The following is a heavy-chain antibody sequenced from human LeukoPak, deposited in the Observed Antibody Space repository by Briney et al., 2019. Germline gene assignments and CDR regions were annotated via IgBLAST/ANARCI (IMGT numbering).Heavy chain of an antibody. J-gene: IGHJ3*02. V-gene: IGHV4-39*02. CDR1: GDSISGSSYY. CDR2: INYSGST. CDR3: ARDRYYYDSSSYFSAFDT. Sequence: SETLSLTCTVSGDSISGSSYYWCWIRQPPGKGLEWIVSINYSGSTQYNPSLKSRVSTSVDTSKNTFSLKLTSVSAADTAVYYCARDRYYYDSSSYFSAFDTWGQGTMVTVSS. D-gene: IGHD3-22*01.